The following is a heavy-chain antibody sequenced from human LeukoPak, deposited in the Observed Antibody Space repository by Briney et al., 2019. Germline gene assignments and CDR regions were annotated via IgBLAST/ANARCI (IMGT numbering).Heavy chain of an antibody. D-gene: IGHD3-3*01. CDR1: GGSFSGYY. Sequence: SETLSLTCAVYGGSFSGYYWSWIRQPPGKGLERIGEINHSGSTNYNPSLKSRVTISVDTSKNQFSLKLSSVTAADTAVYYCARAPYYDFWSGYSVLNWLDPWGQGTLVTVSS. J-gene: IGHJ5*02. CDR2: INHSGST. V-gene: IGHV4-34*01. CDR3: ARAPYYDFWSGYSVLNWLDP.